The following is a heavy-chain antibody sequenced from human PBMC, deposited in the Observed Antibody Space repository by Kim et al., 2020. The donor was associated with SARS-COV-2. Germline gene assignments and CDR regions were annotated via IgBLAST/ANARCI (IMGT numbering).Heavy chain of an antibody. D-gene: IGHD5-18*01. Sequence: NPSLKSRVTMSVDTSKNQFSLKLSSVTAADTAVYYCARTLRGYSYGSFDYWGQGTLVTVSS. CDR3: ARTLRGYSYGSFDY. J-gene: IGHJ4*02. V-gene: IGHV4-4*07.